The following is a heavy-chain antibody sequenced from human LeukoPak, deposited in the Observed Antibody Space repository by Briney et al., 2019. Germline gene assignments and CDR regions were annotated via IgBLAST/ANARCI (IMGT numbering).Heavy chain of an antibody. V-gene: IGHV4-38-2*02. D-gene: IGHD3-22*01. CDR1: GYSISSGYY. J-gene: IGHJ6*03. CDR2: IYHSGST. CDR3: AGSSGYSYAYYYYYMDV. Sequence: SETLSLTCTVSGYSISSGYYWGWIRQPPGKGLEWIGSIYHSGSTYYNPSLKSRVTISVDTSKNQFSLKLSSVTAADTAVYYCAGSSGYSYAYYYYYMDVWGKGTTVTISS.